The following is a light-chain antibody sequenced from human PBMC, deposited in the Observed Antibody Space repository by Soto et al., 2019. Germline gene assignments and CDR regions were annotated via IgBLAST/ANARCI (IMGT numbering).Light chain of an antibody. CDR1: QSISNNH. J-gene: IGKJ4*01. CDR3: EYYGTSIT. CDR2: GTS. Sequence: EIVLTQSPGTLSLSPGERVTLSCRASQSISNNHLAWYQQKPGQAPRLLIHGTSNRATGIPDRFSGSGSGTDFTLTFSRLDPEDFAVYYCEYYGTSITFGGGTKVEIK. V-gene: IGKV3-20*01.